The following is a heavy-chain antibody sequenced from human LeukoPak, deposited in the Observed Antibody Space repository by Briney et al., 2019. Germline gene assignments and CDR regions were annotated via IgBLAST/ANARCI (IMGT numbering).Heavy chain of an antibody. CDR2: LRDGARSP. Sequence: GRSLRLSCAASGFTFSSYAMSWVRQAPGTGLEWVSTLRDGARSPYSAFSVKGRFTISRDNSKNTLYLQMNSLRAEDTAVYYCAKETGDSYTNVSDSWGQRTLVTVS. J-gene: IGHJ4*02. CDR1: GFTFSSYA. V-gene: IGHV3-23*01. CDR3: AKETGDSYTNVSDS. D-gene: IGHD2-2*02.